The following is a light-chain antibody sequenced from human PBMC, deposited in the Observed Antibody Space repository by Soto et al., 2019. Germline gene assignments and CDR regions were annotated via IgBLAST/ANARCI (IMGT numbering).Light chain of an antibody. Sequence: QAVVTQEPSLTVSPGVTVTLTCCSSTGAVTSGHYAYWFQRKPGQAPRALIFHTTNTHSWTPARFSGSLLGGRAALTLSGAQPEDEADYYCMLTYNGPWVFGGGTQLTVL. J-gene: IGLJ3*02. CDR1: TGAVTSGHY. CDR2: HTT. CDR3: MLTYNGPWV. V-gene: IGLV7-46*01.